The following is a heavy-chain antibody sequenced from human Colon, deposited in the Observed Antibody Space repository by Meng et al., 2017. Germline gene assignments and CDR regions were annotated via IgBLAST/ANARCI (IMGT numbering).Heavy chain of an antibody. CDR1: GFTFDDYA. CDR2: IYSGGST. J-gene: IGHJ3*02. CDR3: AKVVPRGELSPRDAYDI. V-gene: IGHV3-23*03. D-gene: IGHD3-10*01. Sequence: GESLKISCAASGFTFDDYAMHWVRQAPGKGLEWVSVIYSGGSTYYADSVKGRFTISRDNSKNTLYLQMNSLRAEDTAVYYCAKVVPRGELSPRDAYDIWGQGTMVTVSS.